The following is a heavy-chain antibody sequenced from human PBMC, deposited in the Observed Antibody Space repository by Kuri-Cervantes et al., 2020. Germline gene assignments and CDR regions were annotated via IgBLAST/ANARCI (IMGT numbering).Heavy chain of an antibody. CDR2: IKQDGSEK. J-gene: IGHJ4*02. CDR3: ARGSSGNYFPAYS. D-gene: IGHD1-26*01. CDR1: GFTFSSYW. V-gene: IGHV3-7*01. Sequence: GESLKISCAASGFTFSSYWMSWVRQAPGKGLEWVANIKQDGSEKYYADSVKGRFTISRGNSKNTLYLQMNSLRAEDTAVYYCARGSSGNYFPAYSWGQGTLVTVSS.